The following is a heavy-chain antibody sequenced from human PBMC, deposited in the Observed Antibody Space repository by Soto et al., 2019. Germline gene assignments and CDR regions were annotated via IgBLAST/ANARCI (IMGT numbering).Heavy chain of an antibody. J-gene: IGHJ4*02. D-gene: IGHD6-19*01. CDR1: GLTFSDYY. Sequence: PGGSLRLSCAASGLTFSDYYMSWIRQAPGKGLEWVSYISSSGSTIYYADSVKGRFTISRDNAKNSLYLQMNSLRAEDTAVYYCASFDGEQWLALDYWGQGTLVTVSS. CDR3: ASFDGEQWLALDY. V-gene: IGHV3-11*01. CDR2: ISSSGSTI.